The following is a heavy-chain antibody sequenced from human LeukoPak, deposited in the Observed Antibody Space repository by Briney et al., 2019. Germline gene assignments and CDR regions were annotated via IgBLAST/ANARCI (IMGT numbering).Heavy chain of an antibody. CDR2: IWFDGSNK. V-gene: IGHV3-33*06. CDR1: GFIFYTYG. Sequence: GGSLRLSCAASGFIFYTYGMHWVRQAPGKGLEWVAVIWFDGSNKYYADSVKGRFTISRDNSKNTLYLQMNSLRAEDTAVYYCAKDLLGSYYDGGYYFDYWGQGTLVTVSS. D-gene: IGHD2-15*01. J-gene: IGHJ4*02. CDR3: AKDLLGSYYDGGYYFDY.